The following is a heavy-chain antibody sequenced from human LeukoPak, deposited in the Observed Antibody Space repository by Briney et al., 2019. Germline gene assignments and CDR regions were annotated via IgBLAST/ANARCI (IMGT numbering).Heavy chain of an antibody. CDR2: ISYDGSNK. Sequence: GRSLRLSCAASGFTFSSYGMHWVRQAPGKGLEWVAVISYDGSNKYYADSVKGRFTISRDNSKNTPYLQMNSLRAEDTAVYYCAKPGRYCGGDCRNPRPPFFWGQGTLVTVSS. D-gene: IGHD2-21*02. CDR3: AKPGRYCGGDCRNPRPPFF. CDR1: GFTFSSYG. J-gene: IGHJ4*02. V-gene: IGHV3-30*18.